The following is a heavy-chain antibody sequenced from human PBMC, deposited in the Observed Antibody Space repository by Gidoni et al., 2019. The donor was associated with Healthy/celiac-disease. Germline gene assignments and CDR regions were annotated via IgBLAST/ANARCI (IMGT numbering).Heavy chain of an antibody. V-gene: IGHV3-23*01. Sequence: GGGVVQPGGSLRLSCAASGFTFSSYAMSWVRQAPGKGLEWVSAISGSGGSTYYADSVKGRFTISRDNSKNTLYLQMNSLRAEDTAVYYCAKEGITMVRGVIRSYYFDYWGQGTLVTVSS. CDR2: ISGSGGST. CDR1: GFTFSSYA. CDR3: AKEGITMVRGVIRSYYFDY. J-gene: IGHJ4*02. D-gene: IGHD3-10*01.